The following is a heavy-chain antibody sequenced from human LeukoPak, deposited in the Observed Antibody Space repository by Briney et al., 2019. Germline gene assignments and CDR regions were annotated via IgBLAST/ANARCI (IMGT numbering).Heavy chain of an antibody. CDR1: GFTFNSYA. D-gene: IGHD1-14*01. J-gene: IGHJ3*02. V-gene: IGHV3-23*01. CDR2: ISGSGGST. CDR3: AKDQDRSNGAFDI. Sequence: QAGGSLRLSCAASGFTFNSYAMSWVRQAPGKGLEWVSAISGSGGSTYYADSVKGRFTISRDNSKNTLYLQMNSLRAEDTAVYYCAKDQDRSNGAFDIWGQGTMVTVSS.